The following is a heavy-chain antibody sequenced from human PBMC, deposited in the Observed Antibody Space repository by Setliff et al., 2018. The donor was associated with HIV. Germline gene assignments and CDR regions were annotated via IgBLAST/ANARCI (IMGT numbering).Heavy chain of an antibody. CDR3: ATKRVVRGRPFDS. Sequence: SETLSLTCAVYGGSASGYYWTWMRHLPGGGLQWIGEINHSGSTTYNPSLKSRIKISVDMSKNQFSLNMTSVTAADTAVYYCATKRVVRGRPFDSWGQGTLVTVSS. CDR2: INHSGST. V-gene: IGHV4-34*01. J-gene: IGHJ4*02. CDR1: GGSASGYY. D-gene: IGHD3-10*01.